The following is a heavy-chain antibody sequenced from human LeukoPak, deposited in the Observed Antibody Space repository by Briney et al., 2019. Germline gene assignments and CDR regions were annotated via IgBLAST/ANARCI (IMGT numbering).Heavy chain of an antibody. Sequence: SETLPLTCAVYGGSFSGYYWSWIRQPPGKGLEWIGEINHSGSTNYNPSLKSRVTISVDTSKNQFSLKLSSVTAADTAVYYCARGLNGIQLWFRFDYWGQGTLVTVSS. D-gene: IGHD5-18*01. CDR1: GGSFSGYY. V-gene: IGHV4-34*01. J-gene: IGHJ4*02. CDR3: ARGLNGIQLWFRFDY. CDR2: INHSGST.